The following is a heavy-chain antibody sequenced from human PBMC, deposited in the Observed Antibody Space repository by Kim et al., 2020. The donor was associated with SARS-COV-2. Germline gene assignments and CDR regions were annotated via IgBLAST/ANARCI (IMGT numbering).Heavy chain of an antibody. V-gene: IGHV3-23*01. Sequence: GGSLRLSCAASGFTFSGYAMHWVRQAPGKGLEWVSGISGSGGSIYYADSVKGRFTISRDNSKNTLYLQMNSLRAEDTAVYYCANVVVTASIGVGWGQGTLVTVSS. CDR3: ANVVVTASIGVG. D-gene: IGHD2-2*01. J-gene: IGHJ4*02. CDR1: GFTFSGYA. CDR2: ISGSGGSI.